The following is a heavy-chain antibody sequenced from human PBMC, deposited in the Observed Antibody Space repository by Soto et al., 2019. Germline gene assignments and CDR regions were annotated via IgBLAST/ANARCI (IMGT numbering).Heavy chain of an antibody. CDR2: IRSKANSYAT. Sequence: GGSLRLSCAASGFTFSGSAMHWVRQASGKGLEWVGRIRSKANSYATAYAASVKGRFTISRDDSKNTAYLQMNSLKTEDTAVYYCTRPAKVDTAMEKYLNWFDPWGQGTLVTVSS. D-gene: IGHD5-18*01. V-gene: IGHV3-73*01. CDR1: GFTFSGSA. CDR3: TRPAKVDTAMEKYLNWFDP. J-gene: IGHJ5*02.